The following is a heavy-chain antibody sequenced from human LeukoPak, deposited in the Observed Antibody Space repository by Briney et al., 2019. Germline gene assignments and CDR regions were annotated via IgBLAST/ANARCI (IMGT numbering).Heavy chain of an antibody. CDR2: INPNSGGT. Sequence: GASVKVSCKASGYTFTSYDINWVRQAPGQGLEWMGWINPNSGGTNSAQKFQGRVTMTRDTSISTAYMELSRLRSDDTAVYYCARDQATVTTPWVDSWGQGSLVTVSS. CDR3: ARDQATVTTPWVDS. J-gene: IGHJ4*02. V-gene: IGHV1-2*02. D-gene: IGHD4-17*01. CDR1: GYTFTSYD.